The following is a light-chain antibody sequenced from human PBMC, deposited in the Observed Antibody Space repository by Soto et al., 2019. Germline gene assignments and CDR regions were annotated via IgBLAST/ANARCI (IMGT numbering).Light chain of an antibody. Sequence: EIVLTQSPATLSLSPVERATLSCRASRSVGNNLAWYQKKPGQAPGLLIYAASTRATGIPARFSGRGSGTDFTLPISSXEPEDFAVYYCQQHADWPFTFGGGTKVDIK. CDR1: RSVGNN. CDR2: AAS. V-gene: IGKV3-11*01. CDR3: QQHADWPFT. J-gene: IGKJ4*01.